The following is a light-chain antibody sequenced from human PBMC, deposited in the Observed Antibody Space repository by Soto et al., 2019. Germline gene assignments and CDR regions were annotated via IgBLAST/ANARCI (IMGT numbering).Light chain of an antibody. CDR1: QSVSNNY. Sequence: EIVLTQSPGTLSLSPGERATLSCGASQSVSNNYLAWYQQKPGQAPRLLIYGASNRATGIPDRFSGSGSGTDFTLTISRLEPEDFAVYYCQQYGSLSWTFGQGTKVDIK. CDR3: QQYGSLSWT. J-gene: IGKJ1*01. CDR2: GAS. V-gene: IGKV3-20*01.